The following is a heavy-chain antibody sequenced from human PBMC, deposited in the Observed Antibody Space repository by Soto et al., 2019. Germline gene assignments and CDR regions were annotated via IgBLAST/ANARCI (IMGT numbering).Heavy chain of an antibody. CDR1: GGSISSYY. CDR2: IYYSGST. V-gene: IGHV4-59*01. D-gene: IGHD3-22*01. CDR3: ARDLGYYDSSGYYDY. Sequence: ETLSLTCTVSGGSISSYYWSWIRQPPGKGLEWIGYIYYSGSTNYNPSLKSRVTISVDTSKNQFSLKLSSVTAADTAVYYCARDLGYYDSSGYYDYWGQGTLVTVSS. J-gene: IGHJ4*02.